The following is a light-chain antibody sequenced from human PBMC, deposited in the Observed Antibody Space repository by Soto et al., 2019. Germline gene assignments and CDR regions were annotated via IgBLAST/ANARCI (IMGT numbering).Light chain of an antibody. CDR1: QGIHNF. Sequence: DIQMTQSPSSLSAFVGDSVTISCRASQGIHNFLAWYQHKPGKAPKLLIFGASTLHSGVPSRFSGSGSGTDFTLTITNLQPEDVATYYCQKYDMDPPATFGQGTKVDIK. V-gene: IGKV1-27*01. CDR3: QKYDMDPPAT. CDR2: GAS. J-gene: IGKJ1*01.